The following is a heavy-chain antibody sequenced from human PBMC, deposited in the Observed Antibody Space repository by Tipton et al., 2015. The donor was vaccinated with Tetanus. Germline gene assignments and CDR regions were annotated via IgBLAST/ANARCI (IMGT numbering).Heavy chain of an antibody. CDR2: ISASGRNT. D-gene: IGHD6-25*01. CDR3: VSGSALGT. V-gene: IGHV3-23*01. CDR1: GFTFSNYA. Sequence: SLRLSCAASGFTFSNYAMIWVRQAPGKGLEWVSAISASGRNTYYADSVKGRFTSSRDNAKNSLSLQMNSLRTDDTAVYYCVSGSALGTWGQGTLVTVSS. J-gene: IGHJ5*02.